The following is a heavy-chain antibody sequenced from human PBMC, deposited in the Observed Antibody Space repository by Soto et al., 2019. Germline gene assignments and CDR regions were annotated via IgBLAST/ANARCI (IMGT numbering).Heavy chain of an antibody. J-gene: IGHJ5*02. D-gene: IGHD4-17*01. Sequence: ASVKVSCKASGYIFTNYDINWVRQATGQGLEYLGWINPNSGNTGYVQKFQGRVTMTRNTSINTAYMELSSLRSEDTAVYYGARGIKYGVYSRCFDPWSQGTLVTVSS. V-gene: IGHV1-8*01. CDR1: GYIFTNYD. CDR2: INPNSGNT. CDR3: ARGIKYGVYSRCFDP.